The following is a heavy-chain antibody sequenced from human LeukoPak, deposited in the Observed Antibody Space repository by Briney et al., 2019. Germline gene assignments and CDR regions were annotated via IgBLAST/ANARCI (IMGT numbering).Heavy chain of an antibody. J-gene: IGHJ3*02. Sequence: GGSLRLSCAASGFTVSSNYMSWVRQAPGKGLEWVSVIYAGGTTYYADSVKGRFTISRDNSKNTLYLQMNSLRAEDTAVYYCARDIVGATFRYAFDIWGQGTMVTVSS. CDR2: IYAGGTT. CDR3: ARDIVGATFRYAFDI. D-gene: IGHD1-26*01. V-gene: IGHV3-53*01. CDR1: GFTVSSNY.